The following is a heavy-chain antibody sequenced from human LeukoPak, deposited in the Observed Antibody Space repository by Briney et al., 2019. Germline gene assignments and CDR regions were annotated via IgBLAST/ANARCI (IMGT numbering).Heavy chain of an antibody. Sequence: SVKVSCRASGGTFSSYAISWVRQAPGQGLEWMGGIIPIFGTANYAQKFQGRVTITADESTSTAYMELSSLRSEDTAVYYCARSGYCSSTSCHEEGLYYFDYWGQGTLVTVSS. V-gene: IGHV1-69*13. J-gene: IGHJ4*02. CDR1: GGTFSSYA. CDR3: ARSGYCSSTSCHEEGLYYFDY. CDR2: IIPIFGTA. D-gene: IGHD2-2*01.